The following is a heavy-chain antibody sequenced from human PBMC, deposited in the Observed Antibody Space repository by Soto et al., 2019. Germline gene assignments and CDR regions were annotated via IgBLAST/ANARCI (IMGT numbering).Heavy chain of an antibody. D-gene: IGHD3-9*01. Sequence: TLSLTCTVSGGSISSSGHYWSWIRQFPGMGLEWIGYIYYNGSTYYNPSLKSRVTISVDTSKNQFSLKLSSVTAADTAVYYCARDRYYDILTGYKSYYYGMDVWGQGTTVTVSS. V-gene: IGHV4-30-4*08. CDR3: ARDRYYDILTGYKSYYYGMDV. CDR2: IYYNGST. J-gene: IGHJ6*02. CDR1: GGSISSSGHY.